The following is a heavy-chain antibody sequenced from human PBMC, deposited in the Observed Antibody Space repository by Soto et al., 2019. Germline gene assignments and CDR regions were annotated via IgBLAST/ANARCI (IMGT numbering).Heavy chain of an antibody. CDR2: VNSLGTYT. CDR3: ARNYGGAAGVND. V-gene: IGHV3-11*05. Sequence: VQLVESGGGLVKPGGSLRLSCAASGFTFSDSYMSWIRQSPGKGMEWLSYVNSLGTYTKYADSVRGRFTISRDNVQNSLYLEMTSLPVDDTAVYYCARNYGGAAGVNDWGQGTQFTVSS. CDR1: GFTFSDSY. D-gene: IGHD4-17*01. J-gene: IGHJ4*02.